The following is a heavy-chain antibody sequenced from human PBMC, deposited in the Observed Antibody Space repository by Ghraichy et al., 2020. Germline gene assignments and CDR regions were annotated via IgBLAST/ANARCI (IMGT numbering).Heavy chain of an antibody. CDR1: GGSISSSSYY. Sequence: ESLNISCTVSGGSISSSSYYWGWIRQPPGKGLEWIGSIYYSGSTYYNPSLKSRVTISVDTSQNQFSLKLSSETAADTAVYYCARQSGYGIAAAGSPYFDYWGQGTLVTVSS. J-gene: IGHJ4*02. D-gene: IGHD6-13*01. V-gene: IGHV4-39*01. CDR2: IYYSGST. CDR3: ARQSGYGIAAAGSPYFDY.